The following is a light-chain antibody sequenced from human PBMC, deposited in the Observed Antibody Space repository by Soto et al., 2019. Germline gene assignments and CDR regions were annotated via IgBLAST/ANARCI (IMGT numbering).Light chain of an antibody. V-gene: IGKV1-39*01. Sequence: DLQMTQSPSSLSASVGDRVTITCRARQSISNYLNWYQQKPGRAPKLLIYAAFSLQSGVPSRFSGSGSGTDFTLTISSLQPEDFATYYCQQSYSTLLTFGGGTKVEIK. J-gene: IGKJ4*01. CDR3: QQSYSTLLT. CDR1: QSISNY. CDR2: AAF.